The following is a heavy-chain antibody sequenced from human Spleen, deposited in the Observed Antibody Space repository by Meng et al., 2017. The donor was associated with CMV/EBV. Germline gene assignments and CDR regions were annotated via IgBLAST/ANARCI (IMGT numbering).Heavy chain of an antibody. CDR2: IYYSGNI. V-gene: IGHV4-31*03. CDR3: ASGYDFWSDFGGFDY. Sequence: SETLSLTCTVSGGSISSGGNYWSWIRQHPGKGLEWIGYIYYSGNIYYNPSLESRVTISVDTSKNQFSLKLSSVTAADTAVYYCASGYDFWSDFGGFDYWGQGTLVTVSS. D-gene: IGHD3-3*01. CDR1: GGSISSGGNY. J-gene: IGHJ4*02.